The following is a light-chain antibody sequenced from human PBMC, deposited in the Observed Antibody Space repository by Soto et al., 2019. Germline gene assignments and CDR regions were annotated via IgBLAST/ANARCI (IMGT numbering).Light chain of an antibody. Sequence: QSVLTQPPSVSGAPGQRVTISCTGSSSNIGAGYDVHWYQQHPGTAPKLLIYVNSNRPSGVPDRFSGSKSGTSASLAINGLQAEDEADYYCQSYDSSLSRVFGGGTTLPVL. CDR1: SSNIGAGYD. CDR2: VNS. CDR3: QSYDSSLSRV. J-gene: IGLJ2*01. V-gene: IGLV1-40*01.